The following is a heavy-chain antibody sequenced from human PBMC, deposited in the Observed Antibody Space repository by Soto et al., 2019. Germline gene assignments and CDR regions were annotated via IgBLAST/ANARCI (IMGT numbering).Heavy chain of an antibody. V-gene: IGHV3-30-3*01. CDR2: ISYDGSNK. Sequence: QVQLVESGGGVVQPGRSLRLSCAASGFTFSSYAMHWVRQAPGKGLEWVAVISYDGSNKYYADSVKGRFTISRDNSKNTLYLQMNSLRAEDTAVYYCARCTMIVVDLPGYWGQGTLVTVSS. CDR3: ARCTMIVVDLPGY. CDR1: GFTFSSYA. D-gene: IGHD3-22*01. J-gene: IGHJ4*02.